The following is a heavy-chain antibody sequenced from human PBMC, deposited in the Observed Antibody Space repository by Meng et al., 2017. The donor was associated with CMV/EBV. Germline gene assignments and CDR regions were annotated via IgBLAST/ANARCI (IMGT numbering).Heavy chain of an antibody. CDR2: IYYSGST. D-gene: IGHD3-10*01. Sequence: SETLSLTCTVSGGSISSYYWSWIRQPPGKGLEWIGYIYYSGSTNYNPSLKSRVTISVDTSKNQFSLKLSSVAAADTAVYYFARFPGRGGMDVWGQGTTVTVSS. CDR1: GGSISSYY. V-gene: IGHV4-59*01. CDR3: ARFPGRGGMDV. J-gene: IGHJ6*02.